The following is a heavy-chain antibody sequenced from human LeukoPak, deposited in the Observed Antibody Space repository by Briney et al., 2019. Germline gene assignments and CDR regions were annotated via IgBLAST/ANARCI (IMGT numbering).Heavy chain of an antibody. V-gene: IGHV3-11*04. CDR3: ARDRDFWSGYYSV. CDR2: ISNSGRNM. J-gene: IGHJ4*02. D-gene: IGHD3-3*01. CDR1: GFTFSDYY. Sequence: GGSLRLSCAASGFTFSDYYMSWVRQAPGKGLEWISYISNSGRNMIYGDSVKGRFTIYRDNAKNSLYLQMTSLRAEDTAVYYCARDRDFWSGYYSVWGQGTLVTVSS.